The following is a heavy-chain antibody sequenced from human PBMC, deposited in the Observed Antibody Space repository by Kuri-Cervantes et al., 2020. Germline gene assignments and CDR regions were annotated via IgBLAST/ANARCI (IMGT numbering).Heavy chain of an antibody. CDR1: GGSFSGYY. Sequence: GSLRLSCAVYGGSFSGYYWSWIRQPPGKGLEWIGEINHSGSTDYNPSLKSRVTISVDTSKNQFSLKLSSVTAADTAVYYCARGLVATISSDYYYYGMDVWGQGTTVTRLL. J-gene: IGHJ6*02. CDR3: ARGLVATISSDYYYYGMDV. CDR2: INHSGST. D-gene: IGHD5-12*01. V-gene: IGHV4-34*01.